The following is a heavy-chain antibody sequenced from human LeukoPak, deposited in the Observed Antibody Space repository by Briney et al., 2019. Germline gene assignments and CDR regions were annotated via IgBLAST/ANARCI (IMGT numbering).Heavy chain of an antibody. V-gene: IGHV4-31*11. J-gene: IGHJ4*02. Sequence: SETLSLTCAVSGGSISSGGYYWSWIRQHPGKGLEWIGYIYYSGSAHYNPSLKSRVTISVDTSENQFSLKLSSVTAADTAVYYCARVNYGSDTKEDYWGQGTLVTVSS. D-gene: IGHD3-10*01. CDR1: GGSISSGGYY. CDR2: IYYSGSA. CDR3: ARVNYGSDTKEDY.